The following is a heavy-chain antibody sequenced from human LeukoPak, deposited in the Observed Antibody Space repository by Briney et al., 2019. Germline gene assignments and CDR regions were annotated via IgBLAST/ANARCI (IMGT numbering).Heavy chain of an antibody. J-gene: IGHJ4*02. Sequence: PGGSLRLSXAASGFTFSDYYMSWIRQAPGKGLEWVAYISSSGNTRYYADSVKGRFTISRDNAKNSLYLQMNSLRAEDTAVYYCAWGGMAAFDSWGQGTLVTVSS. D-gene: IGHD3-16*01. CDR2: ISSSGNTR. CDR3: AWGGMAAFDS. V-gene: IGHV3-11*04. CDR1: GFTFSDYY.